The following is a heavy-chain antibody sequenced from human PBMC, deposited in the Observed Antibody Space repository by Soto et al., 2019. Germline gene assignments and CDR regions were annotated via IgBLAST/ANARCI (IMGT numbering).Heavy chain of an antibody. CDR1: GFTFSSYG. CDR2: ISYDGSNK. J-gene: IGHJ4*02. CDR3: AKEIHPSDMVRGVTDFDY. V-gene: IGHV3-30*18. Sequence: GGSLRLSCAASGFTFSSYGMHWVRQAPGKGLEWVAVISYDGSNKYYADSVKGRFTISRDNSKNTLYLQMNSLRAEDTAVYYCAKEIHPSDMVRGVTDFDYWGQGTLVTVSS. D-gene: IGHD3-10*01.